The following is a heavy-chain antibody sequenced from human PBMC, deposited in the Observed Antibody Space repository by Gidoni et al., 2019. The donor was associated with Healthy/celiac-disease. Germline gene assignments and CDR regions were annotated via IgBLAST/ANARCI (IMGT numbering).Heavy chain of an antibody. D-gene: IGHD6-19*01. CDR1: GFTCSSYA. Sequence: EVPLLESGGGLVQPGGSLRLSCAASGFTCSSYAMSWVRQAPGQGLACVSAVSGSGGSTYYADSVRCRFTISRDNSKNTMYLQMNSLRAEDTAVYYCAKGGKAVAGREGKFWSYWGQGTLVTVSS. J-gene: IGHJ4*02. CDR3: AKGGKAVAGREGKFWSY. V-gene: IGHV3-23*01. CDR2: VSGSGGST.